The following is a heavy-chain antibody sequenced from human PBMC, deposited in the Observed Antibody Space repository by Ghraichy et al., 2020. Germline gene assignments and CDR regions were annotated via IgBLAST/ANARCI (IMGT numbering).Heavy chain of an antibody. J-gene: IGHJ4*02. D-gene: IGHD6-13*01. CDR1: GGSISSRSYY. Sequence: SQTLSLTCSVSGGSISSRSYYWGWIRQPPGKGLEWIGSIYYSGSTYYNPSLTSRVTISVDTSKNQFSLKLTSVTAADTAVYFCAITFNSSWNREYYFDYWGQGTPVTVSS. CDR3: AITFNSSWNREYYFDY. CDR2: IYYSGST. V-gene: IGHV4-39*01.